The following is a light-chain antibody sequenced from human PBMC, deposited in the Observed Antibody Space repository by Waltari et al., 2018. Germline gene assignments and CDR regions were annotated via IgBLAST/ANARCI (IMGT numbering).Light chain of an antibody. CDR2: STY. V-gene: IGKV3-20*01. J-gene: IGKJ4*01. CDR3: QQYDGIVVT. CDR1: QTVSTIA. Sequence: EIVLTQSPGTLSLSPGDRATLSCRASQTVSTIALSWYQQKPGQAPRVLIYSTYNRATGIPDRFSGSGSGTDFTLTINRLAPEDFAMYYCQQYDGIVVTLGGGTKVEI.